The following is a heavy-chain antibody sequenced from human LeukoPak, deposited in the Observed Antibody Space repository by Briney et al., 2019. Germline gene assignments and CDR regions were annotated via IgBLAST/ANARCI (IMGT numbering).Heavy chain of an antibody. CDR3: VRVGTDSIGSYPDY. D-gene: IGHD3-22*01. J-gene: IGHJ4*02. Sequence: GGSLRLSCAASGLTFSSHWMHWVRQAPGQGLEWVAVIWSDGSKKYHADSVKGRFTISRDNTKNMLYLQMNSLRAEDMAIYYCVRVGTDSIGSYPDYWGQGTLVTVTS. V-gene: IGHV3-33*08. CDR1: GLTFSSHW. CDR2: IWSDGSKK.